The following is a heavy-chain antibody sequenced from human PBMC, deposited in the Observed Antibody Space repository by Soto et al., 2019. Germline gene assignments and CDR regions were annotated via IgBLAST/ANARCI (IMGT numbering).Heavy chain of an antibody. J-gene: IGHJ6*02. CDR2: IIPIFGTA. D-gene: IGHD3-22*01. CDR1: GGTFSSYA. V-gene: IGHV1-69*01. Sequence: QVQLVQSGAEVKKPGSSVKVSCKASGGTFSSYAISWVRQAPGQGLEWMGGIIPIFGTANYAQKFQGRVTITADESTSSAYMELSSLRSEDTAVYYCARPYYYDSSGSNYYYYYGMVVWGQGTTVTVSS. CDR3: ARPYYYDSSGSNYYYYYGMVV.